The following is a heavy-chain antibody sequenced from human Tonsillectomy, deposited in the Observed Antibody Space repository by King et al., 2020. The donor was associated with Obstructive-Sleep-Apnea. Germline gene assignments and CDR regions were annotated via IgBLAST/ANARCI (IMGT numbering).Heavy chain of an antibody. CDR3: ARAVNYGSGSYPGY. Sequence: LQLQESGPGLVKPSQTLSLTFTVSGGAISSGGYYWSWIRQHPGKGLGGIGYNYYNWCTFHDPSLQSRVTISLDPSKNQLSLKLSSVTAADTAVYYCARAVNYGSGSYPGYWGQGTLVTVSS. V-gene: IGHV4-31*03. D-gene: IGHD3-10*01. CDR1: GGAISSGGYY. J-gene: IGHJ4*02. CDR2: NYYNWCT.